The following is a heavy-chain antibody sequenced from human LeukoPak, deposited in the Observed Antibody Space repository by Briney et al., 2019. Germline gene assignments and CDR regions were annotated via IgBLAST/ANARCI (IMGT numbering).Heavy chain of an antibody. D-gene: IGHD3-22*01. CDR1: GYSSTSYW. Sequence: GESLKISCKGSGYSSTSYWIGWVRQMPGKGLEWMGIIYPGDSDTRYSPSFQGQVTISADKSISTAYLQWSSLKASDTAMYYCARKGAYYDSSGHIDYWAREPWSPSPQ. V-gene: IGHV5-51*01. CDR2: IYPGDSDT. CDR3: ARKGAYYDSSGHIDY. J-gene: IGHJ4*02.